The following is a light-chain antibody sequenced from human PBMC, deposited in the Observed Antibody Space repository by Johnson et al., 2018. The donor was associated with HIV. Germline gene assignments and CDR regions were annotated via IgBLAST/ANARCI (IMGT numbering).Light chain of an antibody. V-gene: IGLV1-51*02. Sequence: QSVLTQPPSVSAAPGQKVTISCSGSSSNIGNKYVSWYQQLPGTAPKLLIYENTKRPSGIPDRFSGSKSGTSATLGITGLQTGDEADYYCGTWDTSLSAGGVVGAGTKVT. CDR3: GTWDTSLSAGGV. CDR1: SSNIGNKY. J-gene: IGLJ1*01. CDR2: ENT.